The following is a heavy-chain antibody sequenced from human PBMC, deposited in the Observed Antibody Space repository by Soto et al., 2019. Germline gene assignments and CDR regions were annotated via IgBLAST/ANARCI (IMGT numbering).Heavy chain of an antibody. D-gene: IGHD2-2*01. V-gene: IGHV1-2*04. J-gene: IGHJ6*03. CDR2: INPNSGGT. CDR1: AYTLTGYY. CDR3: ARAPISPYCSSTSCYYYYYMDV. Sequence: ASVKVYCTPSAYTLTGYYIHWVRQAPGQGIEWMGWINPNSGGTNYAQKFQGWVTMTRDTSISTAYMELSRLRSDDTAVYYCARAPISPYCSSTSCYYYYYMDVWGKGTTVTVSS.